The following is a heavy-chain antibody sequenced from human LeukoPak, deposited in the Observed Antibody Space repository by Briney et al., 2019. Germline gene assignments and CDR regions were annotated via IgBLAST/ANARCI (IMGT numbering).Heavy chain of an antibody. D-gene: IGHD3-3*01. V-gene: IGHV1-3*01. CDR3: AREGGVGWSYYFDY. CDR1: GYTFTSYA. Sequence: APVKVSCKASGYTFTSYAMHWVRQAPGQRLEWMGWINAGNGNTKYSQKFQGRVTITADESTSTAYMELSSLRSEDTAVYYCAREGGVGWSYYFDYWGQGTLVTVSS. J-gene: IGHJ4*02. CDR2: INAGNGNT.